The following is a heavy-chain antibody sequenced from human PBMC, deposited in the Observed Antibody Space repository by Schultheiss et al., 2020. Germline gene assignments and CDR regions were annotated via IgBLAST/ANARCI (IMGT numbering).Heavy chain of an antibody. CDR2: INWNRTNI. CDR3: VRGTYGSTSTYFDY. J-gene: IGHJ4*02. V-gene: IGHV3-9*01. Sequence: GGSLRLSCAGSGFTFDDYAMHWVRQGPGKGLEWVSGINWNRTNIGYADSVRGRFTISRDNAKNSLYLQMNSLRGEDTALYYCVRGTYGSTSTYFDYWGQGALVTVSS. CDR1: GFTFDDYA. D-gene: IGHD6-13*01.